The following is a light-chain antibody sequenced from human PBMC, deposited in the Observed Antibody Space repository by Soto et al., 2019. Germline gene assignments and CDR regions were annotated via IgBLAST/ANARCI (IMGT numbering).Light chain of an antibody. Sequence: EIGMTQSPATLSVSPGGRATLACRASQSVSSNLAWYQQKPGQTPKLLIYVASTRATGIPARFSGSGSGTEFTLTISSLQSEDFAVYYCQQYNVWPLTFGGGTKVEFK. CDR1: QSVSSN. V-gene: IGKV3-15*01. CDR3: QQYNVWPLT. CDR2: VAS. J-gene: IGKJ4*01.